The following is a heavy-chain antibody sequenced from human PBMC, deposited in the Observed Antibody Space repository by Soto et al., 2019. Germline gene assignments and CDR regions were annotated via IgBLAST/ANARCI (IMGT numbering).Heavy chain of an antibody. Sequence: QVQLVQSGAEVKKPGSSVKVSCKASGGTFSSYAISWVRQAPGQGLEWMGGIIPIFGTANYAQKFQGRVTITADESTSAACRELSSLRSEDTAVYYCARARVGAGWFDPWGQGTLVTVSS. V-gene: IGHV1-69*01. CDR3: ARARVGAGWFDP. J-gene: IGHJ5*02. D-gene: IGHD1-26*01. CDR2: IIPIFGTA. CDR1: GGTFSSYA.